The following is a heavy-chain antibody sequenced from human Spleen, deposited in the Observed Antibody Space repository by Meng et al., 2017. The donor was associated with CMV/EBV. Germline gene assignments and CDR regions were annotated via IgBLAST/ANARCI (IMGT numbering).Heavy chain of an antibody. CDR3: ARSHYYDSSGYQFDY. Sequence: VTSDFYYWSWIRQPPGQGLEWIAYIHHSGSTTYNPSLKSRVTISLDTSKNQFSLKLSSVTAADTAVYYCARSHYYDSSGYQFDYWGQGTLVTVSS. CDR1: VTSDFYY. J-gene: IGHJ4*02. V-gene: IGHV4-61*01. CDR2: IHHSGST. D-gene: IGHD3-22*01.